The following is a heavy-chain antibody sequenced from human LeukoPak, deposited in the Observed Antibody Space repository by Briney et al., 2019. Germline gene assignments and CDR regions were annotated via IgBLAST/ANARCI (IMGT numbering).Heavy chain of an antibody. CDR2: IYPGDSNT. V-gene: IGHV5-51*01. Sequence: GESLKISCQGSGYSFSTYWIGWVRQMPGKGLEYMGIIYPGDSNTRYSPSFQGQVTISVDKSISTAYLQWSSLKASDTALYLCARHAHGPAEYGMDVWGQGTTVTVSS. CDR3: ARHAHGPAEYGMDV. D-gene: IGHD2/OR15-2a*01. J-gene: IGHJ6*02. CDR1: GYSFSTYW.